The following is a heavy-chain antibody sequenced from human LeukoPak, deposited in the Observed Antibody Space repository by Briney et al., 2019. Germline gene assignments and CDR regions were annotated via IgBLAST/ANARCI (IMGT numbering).Heavy chain of an antibody. Sequence: GGSLRLSCGASGFTFSFYWMSWVRQAPGKGLEWVANINQDGSDKYYVDSVKGRFTISRDNAKNSLYLQMNSLRAEDTAFYYCARGRIGDYWGQGTLVTVSS. V-gene: IGHV3-7*01. D-gene: IGHD1-14*01. CDR2: INQDGSDK. CDR3: ARGRIGDY. CDR1: GFTFSFYW. J-gene: IGHJ4*02.